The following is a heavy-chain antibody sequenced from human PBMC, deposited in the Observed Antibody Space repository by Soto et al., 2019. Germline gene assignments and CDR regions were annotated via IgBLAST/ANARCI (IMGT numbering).Heavy chain of an antibody. CDR3: GSVEGLATISSYFAY. J-gene: IGHJ4*02. V-gene: IGHV4-39*01. CDR2: VYYSGST. Sequence: QLQLQESGPGLVKPSETLSLTCTVSGGSVSSSSYYWGWVRQPPGKGLEWIGSVYYSGSTYYNPSLEGRVTISVDKSKPQSLLKLMSLPAADTAFYYWGSVEGLATISSYFAYWGQGALVTVSS. CDR1: GGSVSSSSYY. D-gene: IGHD3-3*01.